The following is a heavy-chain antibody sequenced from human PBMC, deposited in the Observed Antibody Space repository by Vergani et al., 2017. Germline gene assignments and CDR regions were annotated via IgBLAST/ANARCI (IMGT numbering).Heavy chain of an antibody. CDR2: ISGHGDRT. V-gene: IGHV3-23*01. Sequence: EVHLLESGGGPVEAGGSLRPSCVASGFTFSHSAMSWVRQTSGKGLEWVSAISGHGDRTYYADSVKGRFTISRDNSKNTVYLQMNSLKAEDRATYYCAREERSNTSPFVGYWGQGTLVTV. CDR3: AREERSNTSPFVGY. D-gene: IGHD2/OR15-2a*01. J-gene: IGHJ4*02. CDR1: GFTFSHSA.